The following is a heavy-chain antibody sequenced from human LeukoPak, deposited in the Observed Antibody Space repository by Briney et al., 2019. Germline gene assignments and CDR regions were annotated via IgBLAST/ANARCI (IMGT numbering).Heavy chain of an antibody. Sequence: SETLSLTCTVSGVSISGYYWSWIRQPPGEGLEWVAYIYYTSGRTNYNPSLKSRVTILVDTSKNQFSLKLSSVTAADTAMYYCARILEGSGATFDIWGQGTMVTVSS. CDR3: ARILEGSGATFDI. J-gene: IGHJ3*02. CDR2: IYYTSGRT. V-gene: IGHV4-59*01. D-gene: IGHD1-1*01. CDR1: GVSISGYY.